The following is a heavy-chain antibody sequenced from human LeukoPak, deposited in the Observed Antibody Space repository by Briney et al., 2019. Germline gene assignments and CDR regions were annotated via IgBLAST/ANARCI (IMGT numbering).Heavy chain of an antibody. CDR2: IYSGGST. CDR1: GFTVSSNY. D-gene: IGHD2-21*01. CDR3: ARGPALWYFDY. J-gene: IGHJ4*02. V-gene: IGHV3-53*01. Sequence: GGSLRLSCAASGFTVSSNYMSWVRQAPGKGLEWVSVIYSGGSTYYADSVKGRFTISRDNSKNTLYLQMNGLRAEDTAVYYCARGPALWYFDYWGQGTLVTVSS.